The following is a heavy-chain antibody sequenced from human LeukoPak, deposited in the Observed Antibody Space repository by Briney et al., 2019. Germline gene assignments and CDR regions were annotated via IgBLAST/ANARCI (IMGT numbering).Heavy chain of an antibody. Sequence: PGGSLRLSCAASGFTFSRYWMTWVRQAPGKGLEWVANIKEDGSENSYVESVKGRFTISRDNAKNSVYLQLNSLMAEDTAVYFCARQRYSDYWGQGTLVTVSS. CDR1: GFTFSRYW. CDR3: ARQRYSDY. CDR2: IKEDGSEN. D-gene: IGHD1-1*01. J-gene: IGHJ4*02. V-gene: IGHV3-7*01.